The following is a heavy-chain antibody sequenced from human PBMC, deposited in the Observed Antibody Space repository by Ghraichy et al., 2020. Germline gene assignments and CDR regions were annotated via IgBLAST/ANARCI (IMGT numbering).Heavy chain of an antibody. CDR1: GFTFSSYS. D-gene: IGHD6-13*01. CDR2: ISSSSSYI. CDR3: ARGGRETLVPDPFDY. Sequence: GGSLRLSCAASGFTFSSYSMNWVRQAPGKGLEWVSSISSSSSYIYYADSVKGRFTISRDNAKNSLYLQMNSLRAEDTAVYYCARGGRETLVPDPFDYWGQGTLVTVSS. J-gene: IGHJ4*02. V-gene: IGHV3-21*01.